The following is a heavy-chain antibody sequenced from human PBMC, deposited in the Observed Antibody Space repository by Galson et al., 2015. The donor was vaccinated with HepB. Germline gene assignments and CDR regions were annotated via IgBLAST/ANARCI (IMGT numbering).Heavy chain of an antibody. Sequence: PALVTPTQTLTLTCTFSGFSLSPTEMRVGWIRQPPGKALEWLARIDWDDDKFYSTSLKTRLTISKDTSKNQVVLTMTNMDPVDTATYYCARSGYSSGWYPWYFDLWGRGTLVTVSS. CDR3: ARSGYSSGWYPWYFDL. J-gene: IGHJ2*01. V-gene: IGHV2-70*04. CDR1: GFSLSPTEMR. CDR2: IDWDDDK. D-gene: IGHD6-19*01.